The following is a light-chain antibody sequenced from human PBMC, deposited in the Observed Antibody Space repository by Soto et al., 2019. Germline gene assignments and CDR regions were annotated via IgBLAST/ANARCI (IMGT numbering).Light chain of an antibody. J-gene: IGKJ3*01. CDR3: QQYGSSPTT. CDR2: GAS. Sequence: EIVLTQSPGALSLSPGGRATLSCRASQSVSSSYLAWYQQKPGQAPRLLIYGASSRATGIPDRFSGSGSGTDFTLTISRLEPEDFAVDYCQQYGSSPTTFGPGTKVDIK. CDR1: QSVSSSY. V-gene: IGKV3-20*01.